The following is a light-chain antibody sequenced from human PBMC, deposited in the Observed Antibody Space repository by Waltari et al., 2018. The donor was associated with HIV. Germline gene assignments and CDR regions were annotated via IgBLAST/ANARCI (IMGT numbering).Light chain of an antibody. Sequence: QLVLTQSPSASASLGASVKLTFNLSSGHSSYAIAWHQQQPKKGPRYLMKLNSDGSHFKGDGIPDRFSGSSSGAERYLTISSLQSEDEADYYCQTWGTGIVVFGGGTKLTVL. CDR2: LNSDGSH. CDR3: QTWGTGIVV. CDR1: SGHSSYA. V-gene: IGLV4-69*01. J-gene: IGLJ2*01.